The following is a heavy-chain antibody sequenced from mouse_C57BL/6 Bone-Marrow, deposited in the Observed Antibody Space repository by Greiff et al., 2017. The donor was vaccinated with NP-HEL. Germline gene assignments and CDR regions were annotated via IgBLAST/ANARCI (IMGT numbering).Heavy chain of an antibody. J-gene: IGHJ2*01. Sequence: VHVKQSGPELVKPGASVKISCKASGYSFTGYYMNWVKQSPEKSLEWIGEINPSTGGTTYNQKFKAKATLTVDKSSSTAYMQLKSLTSEDSAVYYCARNYGSKFDYWGQGTTLTVSS. CDR3: ARNYGSKFDY. V-gene: IGHV1-42*01. CDR2: INPSTGGT. D-gene: IGHD1-1*01. CDR1: GYSFTGYY.